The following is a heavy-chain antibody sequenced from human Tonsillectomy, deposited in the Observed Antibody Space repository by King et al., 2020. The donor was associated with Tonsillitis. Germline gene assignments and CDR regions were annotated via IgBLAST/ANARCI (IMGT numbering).Heavy chain of an antibody. J-gene: IGHJ6*02. V-gene: IGHV3-33*01. CDR1: GFTFSSYG. D-gene: IGHD3-16*02. CDR2: IWYDGSNK. CDR3: ARELGRLDYVWGSYLAYYYGMDV. Sequence: HVQLVESGGGVVQPGRSLRLSCAASGFTFSSYGMHWVRQAPGKGLEWVAVIWYDGSNKYYADSVKGRFTISRDNSKNTLYLQMNSLRAEDTAVYYCARELGRLDYVWGSYLAYYYGMDVWGQGTTVTVSS.